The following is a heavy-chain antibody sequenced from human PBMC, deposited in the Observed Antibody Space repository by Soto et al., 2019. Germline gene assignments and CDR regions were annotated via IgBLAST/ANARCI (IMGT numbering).Heavy chain of an antibody. V-gene: IGHV1-69*08. CDR1: GGTFSSYT. CDR2: IIPILGIA. CDR3: ARDQGAYGSGSYYNDY. Sequence: QVQLVQSGAEVKKPGSSVKVSCKASGGTFSSYTISWVRQAPGQGLEWMGRIIPILGIANYAQKFQGRVTITADKSTSTAYMELSSLRSEDTAVYYCARDQGAYGSGSYYNDYWGQGTLVTVSS. J-gene: IGHJ4*02. D-gene: IGHD3-10*01.